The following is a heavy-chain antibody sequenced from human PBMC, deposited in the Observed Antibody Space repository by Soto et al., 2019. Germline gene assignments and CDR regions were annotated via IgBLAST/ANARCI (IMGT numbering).Heavy chain of an antibody. D-gene: IGHD3-3*01. CDR2: IYPGDSDT. V-gene: IGHV5-51*01. CDR1: GYSFTSYW. CDR3: ARHLVQASYDFSSAWFDP. Sequence: GESLKISCKGSGYSFTSYWIGWVRQMPGKGLEWMGIIYPGDSDTRYSPSFQGQVTISADKSISTAYLQWSSLKASDTAMYYCARHLVQASYDFSSAWFDPWGQGTLVTVSS. J-gene: IGHJ5*02.